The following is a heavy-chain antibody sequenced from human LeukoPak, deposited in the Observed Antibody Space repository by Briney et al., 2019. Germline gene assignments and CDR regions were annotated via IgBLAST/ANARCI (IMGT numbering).Heavy chain of an antibody. Sequence: PGGSLRLSCAASGFSLSSNWMNCVRQAPGKGLEWVSYIKQVGRVTKYVGSGKGSFTISIDIAKNSLFLQVNSLRAEDTAVYYCARDPSGSPVFDPWGQGTLVTVSS. D-gene: IGHD3-10*01. CDR1: GFSLSSNW. CDR3: ARDPSGSPVFDP. J-gene: IGHJ5*02. CDR2: IKQVGRVT. V-gene: IGHV3-7*01.